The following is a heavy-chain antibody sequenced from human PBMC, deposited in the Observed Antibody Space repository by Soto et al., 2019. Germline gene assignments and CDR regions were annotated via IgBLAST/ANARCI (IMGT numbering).Heavy chain of an antibody. D-gene: IGHD3-3*01. J-gene: IGHJ6*02. CDR3: ARDKRITIFGVVIEGDPTDYYGMDV. V-gene: IGHV4-30-4*01. CDR2: IYYSGST. Sequence: SETLSLTCAVSGGSISSGDYYWSWIRQPPGKGLEWIGYIYYSGSTYYNPSLKSRVTISVDTSKNQFSLKLSSVTAADTAVYYCARDKRITIFGVVIEGDPTDYYGMDVWGQGTTVTVSS. CDR1: GGSISSGDYY.